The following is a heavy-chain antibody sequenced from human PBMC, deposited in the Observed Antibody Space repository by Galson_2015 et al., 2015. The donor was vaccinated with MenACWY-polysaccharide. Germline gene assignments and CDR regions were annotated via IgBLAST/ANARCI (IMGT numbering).Heavy chain of an antibody. CDR3: TVNYGGNSGDAFDI. V-gene: IGHV6-1*01. CDR1: GDSVSSSSAA. D-gene: IGHD4-23*01. Sequence: CAISGDSVSSSSAAWNWIRQSPSRGLEWLGRTYYRSKWYNDYAVSVKSRITINPDTSKNQFSLQLNSVTPEDTAVYYCTVNYGGNSGDAFDIWGQGTMVTVSS. CDR2: TYYRSKWYN. J-gene: IGHJ3*02.